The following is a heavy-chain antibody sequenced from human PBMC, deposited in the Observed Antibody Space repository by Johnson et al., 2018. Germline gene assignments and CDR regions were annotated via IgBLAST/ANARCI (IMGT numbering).Heavy chain of an antibody. J-gene: IGHJ6*03. CDR3: AKDQVGRYYYGSGSYYMDV. CDR1: GFTFSSYG. V-gene: IGHV3-30*18. D-gene: IGHD3-10*01. Sequence: QVQLVESGGGVVQPGRSLRLSCAASGFTFSSYGMHWVRQAPGKGLEWVAVIWYDGSNKYYADSVKGRFTISRDNSKTTLYLQMNSLRAEDTAVYYCAKDQVGRYYYGSGSYYMDVWGKGTTVTVSS. CDR2: IWYDGSNK.